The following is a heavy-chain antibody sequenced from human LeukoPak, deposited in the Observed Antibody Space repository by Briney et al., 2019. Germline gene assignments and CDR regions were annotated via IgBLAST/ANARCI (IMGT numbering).Heavy chain of an antibody. Sequence: GGSLRLSCVGSGFIFTNYWMTWVRQAPGKGLEWVAKIKQDGSEKYYLDSVKGRFTISRDNAKNTLYLQMNSLRADGTAVYYCAKTLGAIDKGPRFDSWGQGTLVTVSS. J-gene: IGHJ4*02. CDR2: IKQDGSEK. CDR1: GFIFTNYW. CDR3: AKTLGAIDKGPRFDS. D-gene: IGHD3-22*01. V-gene: IGHV3-7*01.